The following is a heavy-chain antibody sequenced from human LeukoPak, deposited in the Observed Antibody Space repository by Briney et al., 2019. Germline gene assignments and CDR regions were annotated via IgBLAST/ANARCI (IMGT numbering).Heavy chain of an antibody. CDR3: ARSRQYSTDGDYDY. CDR1: GFTFSNAW. V-gene: IGHV3-21*01. D-gene: IGHD6-6*01. CDR2: ISSSSSYI. J-gene: IGHJ4*02. Sequence: GGSLRLSCAASGFTFSNAWMNWVRQAPGKGLEWVSSISSSSSYIYSADSLKGRFTISRDNAKNSLYLQMNSLRAEDTAVYYCARSRQYSTDGDYDYWGQGTLVTVSS.